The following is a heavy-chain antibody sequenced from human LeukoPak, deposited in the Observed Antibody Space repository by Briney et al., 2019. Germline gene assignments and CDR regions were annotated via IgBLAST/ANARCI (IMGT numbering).Heavy chain of an antibody. CDR2: FFYSGST. J-gene: IGHJ6*02. CDR1: GRSVSSGSYY. V-gene: IGHV4-61*01. Sequence: SETLSLTCTVSGRSVSSGSYYWSWIRQPPGKGLEWIGYFFYSGSTNYNPSLKNRVTISVDTSKNQFSLKLSSVTAADTAVYYCARVGSGYYYGSGSYQQHYYGMDVWGQGTTVTVSS. D-gene: IGHD3-10*01. CDR3: ARVGSGYYYGSGSYQQHYYGMDV.